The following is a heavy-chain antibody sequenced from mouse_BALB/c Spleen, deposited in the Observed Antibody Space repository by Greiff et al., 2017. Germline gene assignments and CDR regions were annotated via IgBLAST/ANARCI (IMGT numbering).Heavy chain of an antibody. CDR3: ARSAATYAMDY. CDR1: GYTFTSYW. CDR2: IDPSDSET. D-gene: IGHD1-2*01. J-gene: IGHJ4*01. Sequence: QVQLQQPGAELVKPGAPVKLSCKASGYTFTSYWINWVKQRPGRGLEWIGRIDPSDSETHYNQKFKDKATLTVDKSSSTAYIQLSSLTSEDSAVYYCARSAATYAMDYWGQGTSVTVSS. V-gene: IGHV1-69*02.